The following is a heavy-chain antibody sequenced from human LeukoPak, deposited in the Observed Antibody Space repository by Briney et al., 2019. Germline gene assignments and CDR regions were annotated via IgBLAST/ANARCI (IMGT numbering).Heavy chain of an antibody. D-gene: IGHD1-1*01. CDR1: GFTFSSYS. CDR2: ISGNSGDT. V-gene: IGHV3-21*05. CDR3: ARDPRTVRI. Sequence: GGSLRLSCAASGFTFSSYSLNWVRQAPGKGLEWLSYISGNSGDTNYADSVKGRFTISRDNAKNSLYLQMNSLRVEDTAVYYCARDPRTVRIWGQGTLVTVSP. J-gene: IGHJ4*02.